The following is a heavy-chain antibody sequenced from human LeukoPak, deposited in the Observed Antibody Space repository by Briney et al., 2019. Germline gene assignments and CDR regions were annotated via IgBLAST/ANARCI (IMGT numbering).Heavy chain of an antibody. CDR1: GFIFNTYA. CDR2: ISYDGNNE. D-gene: IGHD1-26*01. V-gene: IGHV3-30-3*01. Sequence: GGSLRLSCAASGFIFNTYAMHWVRQAPGKGLEWVAFISYDGNNEYYADSVKGRVTISRDNSKNMLSLQMNSLRAEDTAVYSCARAISGSPLYWGQGTLVTVSS. J-gene: IGHJ4*02. CDR3: ARAISGSPLY.